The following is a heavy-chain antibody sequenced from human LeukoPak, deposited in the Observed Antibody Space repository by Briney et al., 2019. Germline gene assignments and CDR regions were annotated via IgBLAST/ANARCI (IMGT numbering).Heavy chain of an antibody. Sequence: GASVKVSCKASGYTFTGYYMHWVRQAPGQGLEWMGWISAYNGNTNYAQKLQGRVTMTTDTSTSTAYMELRSLRSDDTAVYYCARDSLSIAAPFDYWGQGTLVTVSS. CDR1: GYTFTGYY. V-gene: IGHV1-18*04. J-gene: IGHJ4*02. CDR3: ARDSLSIAAPFDY. CDR2: ISAYNGNT. D-gene: IGHD6-6*01.